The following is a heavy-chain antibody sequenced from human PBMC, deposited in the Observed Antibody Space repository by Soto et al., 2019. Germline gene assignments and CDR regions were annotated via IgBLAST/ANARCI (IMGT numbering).Heavy chain of an antibody. V-gene: IGHV4-4*02. CDR2: IHHSGST. CDR1: GGSISNCDW. CDR3: ARDQGSHPGD. J-gene: IGHJ4*02. D-gene: IGHD6-13*01. Sequence: QVQLQESGPGLVRPSGTVSLTCAVSGGSISNCDWWSWVRQPPGKGLEWIGEIHHSGSTNYNPSLKSRVTMSVVPSKNLFSLTLNSVTAADTDFYYCARDQGSHPGDWGQGTLVSVSS.